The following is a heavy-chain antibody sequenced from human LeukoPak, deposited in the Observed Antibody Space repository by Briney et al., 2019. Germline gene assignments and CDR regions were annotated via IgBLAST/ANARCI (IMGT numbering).Heavy chain of an antibody. CDR2: TWSAGGN. V-gene: IGHV3-33*01. CDR3: ARENSVAATRSFDF. D-gene: IGHD6-19*01. Sequence: GGSLRLSCSASGFTFSSYSLHWVRQAPVQGPDWVAVTWSAGGNTYVDSVKGRFTVSRDNFRKTLYLQMNSLRGEDTAVYYCARENSVAATRSFDFWGQGTMVAVSS. J-gene: IGHJ3*01. CDR1: GFTFSSYS.